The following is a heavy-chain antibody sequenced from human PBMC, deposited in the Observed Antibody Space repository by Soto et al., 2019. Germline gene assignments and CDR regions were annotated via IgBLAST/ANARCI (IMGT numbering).Heavy chain of an antibody. J-gene: IGHJ6*02. V-gene: IGHV1-46*01. CDR1: GYTFTSYY. Sequence: ASVKVSWKASGYTFTSYYMHWVRQAPGQGLEWMGIINPSGGSTSYAQKFQGRVTMTRDTSTSTVYMELSSLRSEDTAVYYCARDLLTVTTDGYYYYGMDVWGQGTTVTVSS. CDR2: INPSGGST. CDR3: ARDLLTVTTDGYYYYGMDV. D-gene: IGHD4-17*01.